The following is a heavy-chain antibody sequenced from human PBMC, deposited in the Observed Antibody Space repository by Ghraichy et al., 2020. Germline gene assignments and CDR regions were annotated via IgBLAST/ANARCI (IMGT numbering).Heavy chain of an antibody. CDR1: GYSISSGYY. D-gene: IGHD4-11*01. J-gene: IGHJ6*03. CDR3: ASGIDYPDYYYMDV. Sequence: SETLSLTCTVSGYSISSGYYWGWIRQPPGKGLEWIGSIYHSGSTYYNPSLKSRVTISVDTSKNQFSLKLSSVTAADTAVYYCASGIDYPDYYYMDVWGKGTTVTVSS. CDR2: IYHSGST. V-gene: IGHV4-38-2*02.